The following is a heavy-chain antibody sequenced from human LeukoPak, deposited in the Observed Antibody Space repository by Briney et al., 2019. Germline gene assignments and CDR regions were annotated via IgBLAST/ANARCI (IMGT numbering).Heavy chain of an antibody. D-gene: IGHD2-21*01. CDR3: ARALPYSSPGID. CDR2: IYYSGSNK. V-gene: IGHV3-33*01. CDR1: GFTFGSYG. J-gene: IGHJ4*02. Sequence: GESLRLSCAASGFTFGSYGMHWVRQAPGKGLEWVTDIYYSGSNKYYADSVKGRVTISRDNSKHTLYLQMNSLRAGDTAVYYCARALPYSSPGIDWGQGTLVTVSS.